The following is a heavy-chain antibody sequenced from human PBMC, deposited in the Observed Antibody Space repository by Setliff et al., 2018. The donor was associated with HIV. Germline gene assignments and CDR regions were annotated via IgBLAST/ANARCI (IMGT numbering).Heavy chain of an antibody. Sequence: GASVKVSCKASGGTVSRLTFGWVRQVPGQGLEWMGGLSAMYGTANYAQKVQGRVTMTADDSTNTAYMELSSLRSEDTAMYFCASCEGIQKWPFDYWGQGTLVTVSS. CDR2: LSAMYGTA. V-gene: IGHV1-69*13. D-gene: IGHD6-13*01. J-gene: IGHJ4*02. CDR1: GGTVSRLT. CDR3: ASCEGIQKWPFDY.